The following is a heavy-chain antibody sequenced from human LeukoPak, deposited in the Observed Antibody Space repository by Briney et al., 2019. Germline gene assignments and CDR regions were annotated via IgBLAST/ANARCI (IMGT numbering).Heavy chain of an antibody. CDR1: GGTFSSYA. Sequence: GSSVKVSCKASGGTFSSYAISWVRQAPGQGLEWMGGIIPIFGTANYAQKFQGRVTITADESTSTDYMELSSLRSEDTAVYYCATRMATGTTVDYWGQGTLVTVSS. V-gene: IGHV1-69*01. CDR3: ATRMATGTTVDY. J-gene: IGHJ4*02. CDR2: IIPIFGTA. D-gene: IGHD1-1*01.